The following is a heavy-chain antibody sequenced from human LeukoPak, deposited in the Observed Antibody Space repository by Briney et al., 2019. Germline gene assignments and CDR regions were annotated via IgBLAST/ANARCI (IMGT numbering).Heavy chain of an antibody. CDR1: GGSISSYY. Sequence: SETLSLTCTVSGGSISSYYWSWIRQPPGKGLEGIGYIYYSGSTNYNPSLKSRVTISVDTSKNQFSLKLSSVTAADTAVYYCATGGVDYYYGMDVWGQGTTVTVSS. D-gene: IGHD2-15*01. V-gene: IGHV4-59*01. J-gene: IGHJ6*02. CDR3: ATGGVDYYYGMDV. CDR2: IYYSGST.